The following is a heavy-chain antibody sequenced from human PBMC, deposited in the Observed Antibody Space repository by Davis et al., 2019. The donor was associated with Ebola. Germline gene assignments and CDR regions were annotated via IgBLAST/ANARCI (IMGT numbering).Heavy chain of an antibody. CDR3: ARGGGYGGYGMDV. CDR1: GVSFSGYY. CDR2: INHSGRT. J-gene: IGHJ6*02. Sequence: MPSETLSLTCAVYGVSFSGYYWNWIRQPPGKGLEWIGEINHSGRTNYNPSLKSRVTMSVDTSKNQISLRVRSVTAADTAVYYCARGGGYGGYGMDVWGQGTTVTVSS. V-gene: IGHV4-34*01. D-gene: IGHD6-25*01.